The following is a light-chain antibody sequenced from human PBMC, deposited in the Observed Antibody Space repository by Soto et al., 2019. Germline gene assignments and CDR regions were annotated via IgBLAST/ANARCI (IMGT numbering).Light chain of an antibody. CDR3: QQYDHYPIP. CDR1: QSISSW. V-gene: IGKV1-5*03. Sequence: SHIPQSPSTLSASVGDRVTITFRASQSISSWLAWYQQKPGKAPKLLIYKASSLETGVPSRFSGSGSGTDFTLTISSLQPDDLASYYCQQYDHYPIPFAQGTRLETK. CDR2: KAS. J-gene: IGKJ5*01.